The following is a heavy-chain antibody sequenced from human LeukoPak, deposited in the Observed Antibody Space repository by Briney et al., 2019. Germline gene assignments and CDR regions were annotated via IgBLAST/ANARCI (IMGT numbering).Heavy chain of an antibody. D-gene: IGHD2-21*02. CDR3: ARGSSDCGGDCYGAFDI. CDR1: GGSISSGDYY. CDR2: IYYSGST. Sequence: PSETRSLTCTVSGGSISSGDYYWSWIRQPPGKGLEWIGYIYYSGSTYYNPSLKSRVTISVDTSKNQFSLKLSSVTAADTAVYYCARGSSDCGGDCYGAFDIWGQGTMVTVSS. J-gene: IGHJ3*02. V-gene: IGHV4-30-4*01.